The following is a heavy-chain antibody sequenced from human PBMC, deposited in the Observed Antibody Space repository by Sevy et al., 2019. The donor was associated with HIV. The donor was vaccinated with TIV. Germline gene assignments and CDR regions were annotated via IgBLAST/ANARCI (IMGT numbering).Heavy chain of an antibody. CDR3: ARSVEMATILDY. CDR1: GYTFTGYY. J-gene: IGHJ4*02. CDR2: INPNSGGT. Sequence: ASVKVSCKASGYTFTGYYMHWVRQAPGQGLEWMGWINPNSGGTNYAQKFQGWVTMTRDTSISTAYMELSRLRSDDTAVYYCARSVEMATILDYWGQETLVTVSS. V-gene: IGHV1-2*04. D-gene: IGHD5-12*01.